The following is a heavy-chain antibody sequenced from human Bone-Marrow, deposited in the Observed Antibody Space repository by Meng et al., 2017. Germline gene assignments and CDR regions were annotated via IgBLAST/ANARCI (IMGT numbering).Heavy chain of an antibody. CDR2: IIPRNWDA. J-gene: IGHJ4*02. D-gene: IGHD1-1*01. Sequence: VRSGAGVTRHGASEKLACKAYGYTFIDAYIHWVRQAPGQGLELMGRIIPRNWDAGSAQKFQGRVTLTWDTSISTAYMELSSLRSDDTAIYFCARDGGNYYFDYWGQGTLVTVSS. CDR3: ARDGGNYYFDY. V-gene: IGHV1-2*06. CDR1: GYTFIDAY.